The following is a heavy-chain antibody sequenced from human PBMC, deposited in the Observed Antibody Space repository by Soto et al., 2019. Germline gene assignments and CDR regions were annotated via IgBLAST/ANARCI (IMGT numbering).Heavy chain of an antibody. CDR1: GGTSGSNY. J-gene: IGHJ4*02. CDR3: ARYRREAVAGYTFDN. CDR2: VYNSGST. V-gene: IGHV4-59*01. Sequence: SEPLSLPCTVSGGTSGSNYWRWIRQTPGKGLEWIGYVYNSGSTNYNPSLKSRVTISEDTSKSQFSLKVNSMTAAGTAVYYCARYRREAVAGYTFDNWGQGILVTVSS. D-gene: IGHD6-13*01.